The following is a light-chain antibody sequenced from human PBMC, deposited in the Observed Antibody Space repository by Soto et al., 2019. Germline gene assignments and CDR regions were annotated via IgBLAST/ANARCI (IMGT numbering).Light chain of an antibody. V-gene: IGKV1-39*01. CDR1: QSINSY. CDR2: DAT. CDR3: QHSYSTPIP. J-gene: IGKJ5*01. Sequence: DIQMTQYPSSLSASVGDRVAITCRTSQSINSYLNWYQQKPGKAPKVLIYDATRLQSGVPSRFSGSGSGTDFTLTISSLQPEDFATYYCQHSYSTPIPFGQGTRLAVK.